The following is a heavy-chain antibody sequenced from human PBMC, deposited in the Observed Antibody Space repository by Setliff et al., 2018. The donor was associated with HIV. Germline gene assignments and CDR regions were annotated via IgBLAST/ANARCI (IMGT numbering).Heavy chain of an antibody. CDR1: GFTFSTYW. J-gene: IGHJ4*02. V-gene: IGHV3-74*01. CDR3: AVHYYDSSGYDY. Sequence: GGSLRLSCAASGFTFSTYWMHWVRQAPGKGLVWVSRIKTDGNSMYYADSVKGRFTISRDNAKNSLYLQMNSLRAEDTAVYYCAVHYYDSSGYDYWGQGTLVTVS. D-gene: IGHD3-22*01. CDR2: IKTDGNSM.